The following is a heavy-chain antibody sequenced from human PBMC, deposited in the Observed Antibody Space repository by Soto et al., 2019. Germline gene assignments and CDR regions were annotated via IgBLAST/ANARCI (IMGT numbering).Heavy chain of an antibody. CDR2: ISYDGSNK. V-gene: IGHV3-30-3*01. Sequence: QVQLVESGGGVVQPGRSLRLSCAASGFTFSSYAMHWVRQAPGKGLEWVADISYDGSNKYYADSVKGRFTISRDNSKNPLYVQMNSLRAEDTAVYYCARALAVAGSGPDYWGQGTLVTVSS. CDR3: ARALAVAGSGPDY. CDR1: GFTFSSYA. J-gene: IGHJ4*02. D-gene: IGHD6-19*01.